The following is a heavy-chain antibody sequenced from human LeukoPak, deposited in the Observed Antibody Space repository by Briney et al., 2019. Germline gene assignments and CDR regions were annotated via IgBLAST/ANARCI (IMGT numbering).Heavy chain of an antibody. D-gene: IGHD3-10*01. J-gene: IGHJ6*03. V-gene: IGHV3-21*01. Sequence: GGSLRLSCAASGFTFSSYSMNWVRQAPGKGLEWVSSISGSSSYIYYADSVKGRFTISRDNAKNSLYLQMNSLRAEDTAVYYCARDRMVRGVLYYYYYMDVWGKGTTVTVSS. CDR2: ISGSSSYI. CDR3: ARDRMVRGVLYYYYYMDV. CDR1: GFTFSSYS.